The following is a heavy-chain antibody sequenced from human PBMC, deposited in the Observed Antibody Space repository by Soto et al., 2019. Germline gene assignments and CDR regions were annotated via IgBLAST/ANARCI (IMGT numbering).Heavy chain of an antibody. V-gene: IGHV1-69*02. D-gene: IGHD4-4*01. CDR2: IIPILGVA. Sequence: ASVKVSCKASGGTFSSYTISWVRQAPGQGLEWMGRIIPILGVANYAQKFQGRVTITADKSTSTAYMELSSLRSEDTAVYYCASSYSNYALIDYYYYGMDFWGQGTTVTVSS. CDR1: GGTFSSYT. CDR3: ASSYSNYALIDYYYYGMDF. J-gene: IGHJ6*02.